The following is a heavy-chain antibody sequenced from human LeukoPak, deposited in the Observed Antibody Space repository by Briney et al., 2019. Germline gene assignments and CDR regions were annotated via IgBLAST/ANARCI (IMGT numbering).Heavy chain of an antibody. CDR2: ISSSSSYI. D-gene: IGHD2-2*01. V-gene: IGHV3-21*01. J-gene: IGHJ6*02. Sequence: GGSLRLSCAASGFTFSSYSMNWVRQAPGKGLEWVSSISSSSSYIYYADSVKGRFTIPRDNAKNSLYLQMNSLRAEDTAVYYCARESSAPIVVVPAAMIGMDVWGQGTTVTVSS. CDR1: GFTFSSYS. CDR3: ARESSAPIVVVPAAMIGMDV.